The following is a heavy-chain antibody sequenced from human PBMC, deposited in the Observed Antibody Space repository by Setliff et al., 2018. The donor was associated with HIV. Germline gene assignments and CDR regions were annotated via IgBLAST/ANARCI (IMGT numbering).Heavy chain of an antibody. D-gene: IGHD3-22*01. V-gene: IGHV1-69*16. J-gene: IGHJ3*02. CDR2: IIPILGIA. CDR1: GGTFSSYT. Sequence: ASVKVSCKASGGTFSSYTISWVRQAPGQGLEWMGRIIPILGIANYAQKFQGRVTITTDESTSTAYMELSSLRSEDTAVYYCASDYYDSSGYPQGAFDIWGQGTMVTVSS. CDR3: ASDYYDSSGYPQGAFDI.